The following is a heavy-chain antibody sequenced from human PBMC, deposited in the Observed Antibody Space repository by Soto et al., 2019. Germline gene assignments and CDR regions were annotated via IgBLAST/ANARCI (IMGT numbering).Heavy chain of an antibody. V-gene: IGHV1-58*02. J-gene: IGHJ5*02. D-gene: IGHD1-1*01. CDR3: AADRDPTDPYKGFAP. CDR1: VFTFRNSA. CDR2: IVVGSGST. Sequence: QMQLVQSGPEVKKPGTSVKVSCKASVFTFRNSAIQWVRQARGQRLEWIGWIVVGSGSTNYAQHFQERVTFTRDMSTGTAYMELSSLTSEDTAVYYCAADRDPTDPYKGFAPWGQGTLVTVSS.